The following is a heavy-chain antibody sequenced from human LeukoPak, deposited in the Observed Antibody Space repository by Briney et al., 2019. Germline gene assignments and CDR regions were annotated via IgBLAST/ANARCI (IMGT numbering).Heavy chain of an antibody. V-gene: IGHV1-46*01. J-gene: IGHJ4*02. D-gene: IGHD3-22*01. CDR3: ARVGHYYDSSGYYYFSEWYFDY. Sequence: GASVKVSCKASGYTFTSYYMHWVRQAPGQGLEWMGIINPSGGSTSYAQKFQGRVTMTRDTSTSTVYMELSSLRSEDTAVYYCARVGHYYDSSGYYYFSEWYFDYWGQGTLVTVSS. CDR1: GYTFTSYY. CDR2: INPSGGST.